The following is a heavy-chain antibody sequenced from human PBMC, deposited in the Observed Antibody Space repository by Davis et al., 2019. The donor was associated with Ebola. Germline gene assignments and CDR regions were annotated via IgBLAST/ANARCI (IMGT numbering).Heavy chain of an antibody. CDR2: ISYDGSNK. CDR1: GFTFSSYG. J-gene: IGHJ4*02. V-gene: IGHV3-30*18. Sequence: LSLTCAASGFTFSSYGMHWVRQAPGKGLEWVAVISYDGSNKYYADSVKGRFTISRDNSKNTLYLQMNSLRAEDTAVYYCAKNPGDYWGQGTLVTVSS. D-gene: IGHD1-14*01. CDR3: AKNPGDY.